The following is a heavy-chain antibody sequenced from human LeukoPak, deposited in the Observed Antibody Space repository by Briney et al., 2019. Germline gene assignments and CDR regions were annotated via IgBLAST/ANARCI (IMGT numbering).Heavy chain of an antibody. D-gene: IGHD1-1*01. CDR2: INSDGSTT. V-gene: IGHV3-74*01. CDR1: GFSFSNYW. Sequence: GGSLRLSCAASGFSFSNYWMHWVRQAPEKGLVWVSRINSDGSTTAYADSVKGRFTISRDNAKNTLYLQMNSLRDEDTAVYYCAKGVRFDYWGQGTLVTVSS. CDR3: AKGVRFDY. J-gene: IGHJ4*02.